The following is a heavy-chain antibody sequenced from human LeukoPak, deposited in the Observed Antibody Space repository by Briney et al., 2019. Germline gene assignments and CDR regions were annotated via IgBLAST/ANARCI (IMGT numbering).Heavy chain of an antibody. Sequence: GGSLRLSCAASGFTVSSNYMSWVRQAPGKGLEWVSVIFSGGATYYADSVKGRFTISRDNSKNTLYLQMNSLRAEDTAVYYCAREGNYYDMDVWGQGTTVTVSS. V-gene: IGHV3-53*01. CDR3: AREGNYYDMDV. CDR2: IFSGGAT. J-gene: IGHJ6*02. CDR1: GFTVSSNY.